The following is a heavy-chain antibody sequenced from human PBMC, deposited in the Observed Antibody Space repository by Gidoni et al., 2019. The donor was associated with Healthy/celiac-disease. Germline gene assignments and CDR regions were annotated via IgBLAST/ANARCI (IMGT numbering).Heavy chain of an antibody. D-gene: IGHD5-12*01. Sequence: QVLLVQSGAQLKQPESSVQVSFKASGYTFTNYSMHWVRHAPGQGLEWMGIINPVGGSTSYAQKFQGRVTMTRDTSTSTVYMELSRLRSEYTAVYYCAREEGNRWLQWHRYPLDYWGQGTLVTVSS. CDR2: INPVGGST. J-gene: IGHJ4*02. CDR3: AREEGNRWLQWHRYPLDY. CDR1: GYTFTNYS. V-gene: IGHV1-46*01.